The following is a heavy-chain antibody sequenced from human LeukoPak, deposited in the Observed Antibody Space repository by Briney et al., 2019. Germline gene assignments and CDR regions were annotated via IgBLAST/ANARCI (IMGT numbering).Heavy chain of an antibody. Sequence: GASVKVSCTASGGTFSSYAISWVRQAPGQGLEWMGGIIPIFGTANYAQKFQGRVTITTDESTSTAYMELSSLRSEDTAVYYCASTIFGPRRGYYYYYYMDVWGKGTTVTVSS. V-gene: IGHV1-69*05. CDR1: GGTFSSYA. CDR2: IIPIFGTA. D-gene: IGHD3-3*01. CDR3: ASTIFGPRRGYYYYYYMDV. J-gene: IGHJ6*03.